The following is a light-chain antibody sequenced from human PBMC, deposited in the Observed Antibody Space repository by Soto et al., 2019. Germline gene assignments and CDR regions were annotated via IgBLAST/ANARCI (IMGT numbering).Light chain of an antibody. CDR2: DAL. V-gene: IGKV3-20*01. CDR1: RTVDDNS. CDR3: QQYGSSPFT. J-gene: IGKJ3*01. Sequence: ENVLTQSPGRLSLSPGDRATLSCRASRTVDDNSLAWYQQKPGRAPRLLIFDALNRATGIPDRFSGSGSGTDFALTINRLEPEDFALYFCQQYGSSPFTFGPGTTVDV.